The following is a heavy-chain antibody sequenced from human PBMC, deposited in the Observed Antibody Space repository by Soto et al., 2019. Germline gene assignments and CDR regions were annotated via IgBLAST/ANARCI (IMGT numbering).Heavy chain of an antibody. V-gene: IGHV3-23*01. CDR1: GFTFSSYA. CDR3: AKGTRHWVYYFDY. D-gene: IGHD1-1*01. Sequence: EVQLLESGGGLVQPGGSLRLSCAASGFTFSSYAMSWVRQAPGKGLEWVSTISDGGTYYADSVKGRFTISRDNSDNTLYLQMNSRRGDDTAVYYCAKGTRHWVYYFDYWGQGTLATVSS. CDR2: ISDGGT. J-gene: IGHJ4*02.